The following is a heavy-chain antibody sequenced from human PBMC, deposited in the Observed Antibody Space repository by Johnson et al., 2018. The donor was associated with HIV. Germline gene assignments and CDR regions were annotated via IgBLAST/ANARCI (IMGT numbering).Heavy chain of an antibody. D-gene: IGHD3-22*01. Sequence: VQLVESGGGLVTPGGSLRLSCAASGFTFSAYWMHWVRQAPGQGLVWVSRIIRDATTAIYADSVKGRFTISRDNAKNSLYLQMNSLRAEDTAVYYCARDHYYDSSGYHEGDAFDIWGQGTMVTVSS. CDR3: ARDHYYDSSGYHEGDAFDI. CDR1: GFTFSAYW. CDR2: IIRDATTA. J-gene: IGHJ3*02. V-gene: IGHV3-74*01.